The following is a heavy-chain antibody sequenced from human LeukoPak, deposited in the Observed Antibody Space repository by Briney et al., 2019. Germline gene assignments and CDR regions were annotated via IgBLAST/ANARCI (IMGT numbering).Heavy chain of an antibody. CDR3: AKPPYYYDSSCSSFDY. CDR2: ISSSSSYI. CDR1: GFTFSSYS. V-gene: IGHV3-21*04. D-gene: IGHD3-22*01. Sequence: GGSLRLSCAASGFTFSSYSMNWVRQAPGKGLEWVSSISSSSSYIYYADSVKGRFTISRDNSKNTLYLQMNSLRAEDTAVYYCAKPPYYYDSSCSSFDYWGQGTLVTVSS. J-gene: IGHJ4*02.